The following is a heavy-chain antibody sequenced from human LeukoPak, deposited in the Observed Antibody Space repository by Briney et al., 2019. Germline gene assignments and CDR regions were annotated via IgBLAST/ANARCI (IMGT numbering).Heavy chain of an antibody. CDR2: ISFDGSNK. V-gene: IGHV3-30-3*01. CDR1: GFTFSSNY. J-gene: IGHJ5*02. CDR3: AREELGSSLGFDP. D-gene: IGHD3-16*01. Sequence: PGGSLRLSCAASGFTFSSNYMSWVRQAPGKGLEWVAVISFDGSNKYYADSVKGRFTISRDNSKNTLYLQMNSLRAEDTAVYYCAREELGSSLGFDPWGQGTLVTVSS.